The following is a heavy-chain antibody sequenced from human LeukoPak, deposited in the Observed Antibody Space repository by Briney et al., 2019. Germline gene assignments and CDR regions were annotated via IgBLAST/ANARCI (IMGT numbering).Heavy chain of an antibody. CDR2: IHSSGST. Sequence: PSETLSLTCTVSYGSINNYFRSWIRQPAGKGLEWIGRIHSSGSTNYNPSLNSRVTMSVDTSKNQLSLRLSSVTAADTAVYYCARVGGSKSIDYWGQGTLVTVSS. V-gene: IGHV4-4*07. J-gene: IGHJ4*02. CDR3: ARVGGSKSIDY. D-gene: IGHD1-26*01. CDR1: YGSINNYF.